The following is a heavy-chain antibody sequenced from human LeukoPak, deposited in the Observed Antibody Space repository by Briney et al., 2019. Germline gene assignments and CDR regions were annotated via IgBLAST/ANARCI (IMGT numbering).Heavy chain of an antibody. Sequence: SETLSLTCAVYGGSFSGYYWSWIRQPPGKGLEWIGEINHSGSTNYNPSLKSRVTISVDTSKNQFSLKLSSVTAAGTAVYYCARAEMATITPWFDPWGQGTLVTVSS. CDR3: ARAEMATITPWFDP. D-gene: IGHD5-24*01. V-gene: IGHV4-34*01. J-gene: IGHJ5*02. CDR2: INHSGST. CDR1: GGSFSGYY.